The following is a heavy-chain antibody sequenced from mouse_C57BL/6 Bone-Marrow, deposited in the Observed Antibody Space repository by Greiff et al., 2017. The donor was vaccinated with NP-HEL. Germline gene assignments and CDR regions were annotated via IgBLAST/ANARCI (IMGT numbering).Heavy chain of an antibody. J-gene: IGHJ1*03. V-gene: IGHV1-63*01. CDR3: ARWVDYGSSYWYFDG. CDR1: GYTLTNYW. CDR2: IYPGGGYT. Sequence: QVQLQQSGAELVRPGPSVKMSCKASGYTLTNYWIGWAKQRPGHGLEWIGDIYPGGGYTNYNEKFKGKSTQTADKPSSTAYMQFSSLTSEDSAIYYCARWVDYGSSYWYFDGWRTGTTVTVSS. D-gene: IGHD1-1*01.